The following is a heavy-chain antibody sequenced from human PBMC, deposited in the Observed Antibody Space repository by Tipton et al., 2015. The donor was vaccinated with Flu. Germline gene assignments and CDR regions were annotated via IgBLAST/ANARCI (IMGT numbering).Heavy chain of an antibody. D-gene: IGHD3-10*01. CDR2: IYYSGST. CDR3: ARGPIWFGELGHWFDP. V-gene: IGHV4-59*01. CDR1: GGSISSYY. Sequence: TLSLTCTVSGGSISSYYWSWIRQPPGKGLEWIGYIYYSGSTNYNPSLKSRVTISVDTSKNQFSLKLSSVTAADTAVYYYARGPIWFGELGHWFDPWGQGTLVTVSS. J-gene: IGHJ5*02.